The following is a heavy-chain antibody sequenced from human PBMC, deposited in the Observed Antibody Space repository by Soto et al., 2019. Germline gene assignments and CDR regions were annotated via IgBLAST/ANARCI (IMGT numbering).Heavy chain of an antibody. CDR2: ISAYNGNT. Sequence: QVQLVQSGAEVKKPGASVTVSCKASGYTFTSYGISWVRQAPGQGLEWMGWISAYNGNTNYAQKLQGRVTMNTDTSTSTAHMELRRLRSDDTTVYCSASDLPWLVRRVYGYCGMDVGGQGTTVTVSS. CDR3: ASDLPWLVRRVYGYCGMDV. J-gene: IGHJ6*02. D-gene: IGHD6-19*01. V-gene: IGHV1-18*01. CDR1: GYTFTSYG.